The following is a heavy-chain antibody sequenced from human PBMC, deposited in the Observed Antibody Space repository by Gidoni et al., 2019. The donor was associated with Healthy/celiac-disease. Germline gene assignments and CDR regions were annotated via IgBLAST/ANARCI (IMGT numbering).Heavy chain of an antibody. Sequence: EVQLVQSGAEVNTPGESLRISCKGSGYSFTSYWISWVRQEPGKGLEWMGRIDPSDSYTNYSPSFQGHVTISADKSISTAYLQWSSLKASDTAMYYCASGYCSSTSCYSWDYWGQGTLVTVSS. J-gene: IGHJ4*02. V-gene: IGHV5-10-1*03. CDR3: ASGYCSSTSCYSWDY. CDR1: GYSFTSYW. CDR2: IDPSDSYT. D-gene: IGHD2-2*03.